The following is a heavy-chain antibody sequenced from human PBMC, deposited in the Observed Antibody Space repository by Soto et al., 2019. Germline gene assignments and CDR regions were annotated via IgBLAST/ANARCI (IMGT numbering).Heavy chain of an antibody. D-gene: IGHD3-3*02. V-gene: IGHV1-3*01. CDR2: INAGSGNT. Sequence: QAQLVQSGVEMKKPGASVKDSCKATGYTFSAYTMNWVRQAPGQSLEWMGWINAGSGNTKYSQNFRCRVSSTGDTSASTVYMELTGLTSEDTAVYYCARDTETLGPRANDALDIWGQGTMVTVSS. CDR3: ARDTETLGPRANDALDI. J-gene: IGHJ3*02. CDR1: GYTFSAYT.